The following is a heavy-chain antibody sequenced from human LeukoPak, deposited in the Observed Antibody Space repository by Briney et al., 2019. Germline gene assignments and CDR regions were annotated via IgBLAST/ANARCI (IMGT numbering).Heavy chain of an antibody. Sequence: PSETLSLTCTASGGSISSYYWGWIRQPPGKGLEWIGSIYYSGSTYYNPSLKSRVTISVDTSKNQFSLKLSSVTAADTAVYYCARHPQPAGFAWNYLYFDLWGRGTLVTVSS. CDR3: ARHPQPAGFAWNYLYFDL. V-gene: IGHV4-39*01. CDR1: GGSISSYY. J-gene: IGHJ2*01. CDR2: IYYSGST. D-gene: IGHD1-1*01.